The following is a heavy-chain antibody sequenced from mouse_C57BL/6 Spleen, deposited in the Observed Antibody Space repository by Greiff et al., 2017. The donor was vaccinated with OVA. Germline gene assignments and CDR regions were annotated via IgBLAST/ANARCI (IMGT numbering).Heavy chain of an antibody. D-gene: IGHD1-1*01. J-gene: IGHJ1*03. CDR1: GFNIKDDY. CDR2: IDPENGDT. V-gene: IGHV14-4*01. Sequence: EVQLQQSGAELVRPGASVKLSCTASGFNIKDDYMHWVKQRPEQGLEWIGWIDPENGDTEYASKFQGKATITADTSSNTAYLQLSSLTSEDTAVYYCTTGVVATEGYFDVWGTGTTVTVSS. CDR3: TTGVVATEGYFDV.